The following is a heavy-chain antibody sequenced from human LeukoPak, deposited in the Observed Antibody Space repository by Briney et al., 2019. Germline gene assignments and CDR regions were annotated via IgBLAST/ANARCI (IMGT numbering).Heavy chain of an antibody. CDR3: AKLGHFNWFDP. J-gene: IGHJ5*02. CDR1: GFTFSSYA. V-gene: IGHV3-23*01. CDR2: ISGSGGNT. Sequence: GASLRLSCAASGFTFSSYAMSWVRQAPGKGLEWVSAISGSGGNTYYADSVKGRFTISRDNSKNTLYLQMNSLRAEDTAVYYCAKLGHFNWFDPWGQGTLVTVSS. D-gene: IGHD3-3*02.